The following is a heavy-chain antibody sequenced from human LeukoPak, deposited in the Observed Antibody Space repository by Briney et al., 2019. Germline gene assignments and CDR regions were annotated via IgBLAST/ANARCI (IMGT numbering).Heavy chain of an antibody. D-gene: IGHD1-26*01. V-gene: IGHV3-7*01. CDR2: IKHDGSEK. CDR3: VRHSGTYYDY. J-gene: IGHJ4*02. CDR1: GFTFSSYA. Sequence: GGSLRLSCAASGFTFSSYAMSWVRQAPGKGLEWVANIKHDGSEKFNVDSVKGRFTIARENAKNSLYLQMNSLRAEDTAVYYCVRHSGTYYDYWGQGTLVTVSS.